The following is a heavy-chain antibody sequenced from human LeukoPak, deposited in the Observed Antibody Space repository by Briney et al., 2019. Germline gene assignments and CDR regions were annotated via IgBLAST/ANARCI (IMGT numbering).Heavy chain of an antibody. V-gene: IGHV3-7*01. J-gene: IGHJ4*02. CDR2: VKQDGGEK. CDR3: ARGGGYCSNGVCYHRFDY. Sequence: GGSLRLSCAASGFTFTSYWMTWVRQAPGKGLEWVANVKQDGGEKYYVDSVKGRFTISRDNAKNLLYLQMNSLRAEDTAVYYCARGGGYCSNGVCYHRFDYWGQGTLVPVSP. D-gene: IGHD2-8*01. CDR1: GFTFTSYW.